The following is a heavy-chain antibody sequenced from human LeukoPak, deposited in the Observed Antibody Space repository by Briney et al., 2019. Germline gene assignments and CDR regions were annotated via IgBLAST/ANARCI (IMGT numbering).Heavy chain of an antibody. J-gene: IGHJ4*02. V-gene: IGHV3-33*01. Sequence: GGSLRLSCAGSGFTFGGYGMHWFRQTPGKGLEWVAVIAYDGSRAFYADSVKGRFTISRDNSKNTMSVQMDDLRAEDTAVYYCTRYNHDHFYYWGQGTLVTVSS. CDR1: GFTFGGYG. D-gene: IGHD1-14*01. CDR3: TRYNHDHFYY. CDR2: IAYDGSRA.